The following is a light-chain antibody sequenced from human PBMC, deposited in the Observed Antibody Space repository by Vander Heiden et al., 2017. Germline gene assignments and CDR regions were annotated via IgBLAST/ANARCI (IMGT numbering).Light chain of an antibody. CDR3: AAWDDSLNGVV. Sequence: SLLPPPPSSSRPPRQRVTISCTGSRSNIGRNTVTWYQQLPGTAPKLLFSNNDQRPSGVPDRFSASKSGTSASLAIIGLQSEDEADYYCAAWDDSLNGVVFGGGTKLTVL. CDR2: NND. J-gene: IGLJ3*02. CDR1: RSNIGRNT. V-gene: IGLV1-44*01.